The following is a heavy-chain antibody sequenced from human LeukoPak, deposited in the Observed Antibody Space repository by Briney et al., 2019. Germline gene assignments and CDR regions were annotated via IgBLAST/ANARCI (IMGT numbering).Heavy chain of an antibody. D-gene: IGHD2-2*01. V-gene: IGHV4-39*01. CDR1: GGSISSGSYY. CDR2: IYYSGST. J-gene: IGHJ3*02. Sequence: SQTLSLTCTVSGGSISSGSYYWGWIRQPPGKGLEWIGSIYYSGSTYYNPSLKSRVTIAVDTSKNQFSLKLSSVTAADTAVYYCARVGPYQLLPGDAFDIWGQGTMVTVSS. CDR3: ARVGPYQLLPGDAFDI.